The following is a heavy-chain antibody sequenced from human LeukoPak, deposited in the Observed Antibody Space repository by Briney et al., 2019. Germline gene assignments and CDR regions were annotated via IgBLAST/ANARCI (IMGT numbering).Heavy chain of an antibody. CDR2: IIPIFGTA. Sequence: ASVKVSCKASGGTFSSYAISWVRQAPGQGLEWMGGIIPIFGTANYAQKFQGRVTITADESTSTAYMELSSLRSEDTAVYYCARGTLGSYCSGGSCYPLNFDYWGQGTLVTVSS. D-gene: IGHD2-15*01. CDR3: ARGTLGSYCSGGSCYPLNFDY. J-gene: IGHJ4*02. V-gene: IGHV1-69*13. CDR1: GGTFSSYA.